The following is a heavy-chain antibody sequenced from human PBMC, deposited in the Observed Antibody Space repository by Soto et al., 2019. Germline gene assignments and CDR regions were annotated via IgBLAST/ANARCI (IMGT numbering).Heavy chain of an antibody. CDR1: GCPLRTSGMC. D-gene: IGHD3-16*01. Sequence: GSGPTLVNPTQTLTLTCTFSGCPLRTSGMCVSWIRQPPGKALEWLARIDWDDDKYYSTSLKTRLTISKDTSKNQVVLTMTNMDPADTATYYCARIPPGGNWFDPWGQGTLVTVS. J-gene: IGHJ5*02. CDR2: IDWDDDK. CDR3: ARIPPGGNWFDP. V-gene: IGHV2-70*11.